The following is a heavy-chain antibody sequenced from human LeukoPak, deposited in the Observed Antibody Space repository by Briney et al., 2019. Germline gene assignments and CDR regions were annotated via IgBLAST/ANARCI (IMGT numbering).Heavy chain of an antibody. V-gene: IGHV3-30*02. D-gene: IGHD1-26*01. CDR3: AKDLGTYSGSYSFDY. J-gene: IGHJ4*02. Sequence: GGSLRLSCAASGFTFSSYGMHWVRQAPGKGLEWVAFIRYDGSNKYYADSVKGRFTISRDNSKNTLYLQMNSLRAEDTAVYYCAKDLGTYSGSYSFDYWGQGALVTVSS. CDR1: GFTFSSYG. CDR2: IRYDGSNK.